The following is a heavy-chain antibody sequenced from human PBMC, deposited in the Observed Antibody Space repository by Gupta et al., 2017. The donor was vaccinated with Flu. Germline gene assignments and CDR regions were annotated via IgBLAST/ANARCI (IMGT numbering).Heavy chain of an antibody. Sequence: EVQLVDSGGGMVKPGGSLRLSCAASGFTFSSYSMNWVRQAPGKGLEWVSSISSSSSYIYYADSVKGRFTISRDNAKNSLYLQMNSLRAEDTAVYYCARVPYEWVLYYYFDYWGQGTLVTVSS. D-gene: IGHD3-3*01. J-gene: IGHJ4*02. CDR2: ISSSSSYI. CDR1: GFTFSSYS. V-gene: IGHV3-21*01. CDR3: ARVPYEWVLYYYFDY.